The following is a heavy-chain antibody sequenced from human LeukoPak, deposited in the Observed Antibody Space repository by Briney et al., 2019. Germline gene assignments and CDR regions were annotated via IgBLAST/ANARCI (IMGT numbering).Heavy chain of an antibody. V-gene: IGHV4-34*01. Sequence: SETLSLTCAVYGGSFSGYYWSWIRQPPGKGLEWIGEINHSESTNYNPSLKSRVTISVDTSKNQFSLKLSSVTAADTAVYYCARVTRATEDDYWGQGTLVTVSS. CDR3: ARVTRATEDDY. CDR1: GGSFSGYY. CDR2: INHSEST. D-gene: IGHD5-12*01. J-gene: IGHJ4*02.